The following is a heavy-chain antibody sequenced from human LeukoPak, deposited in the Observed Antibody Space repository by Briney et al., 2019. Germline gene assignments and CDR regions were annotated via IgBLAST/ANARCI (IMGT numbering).Heavy chain of an antibody. V-gene: IGHV4-34*01. D-gene: IGHD3-10*01. Sequence: KPSETLSLTCAVSDGSFTDYYWSWIRQPPGKGLEWIGEINHSGSTNYNPSLKSRVTISGDTSKNQFSLKLSSVTAADTAVYYCAGQRPYGSGSYPPYYFDYWGQGTLGTVSS. CDR2: INHSGST. CDR3: AGQRPYGSGSYPPYYFDY. CDR1: DGSFTDYY. J-gene: IGHJ4*02.